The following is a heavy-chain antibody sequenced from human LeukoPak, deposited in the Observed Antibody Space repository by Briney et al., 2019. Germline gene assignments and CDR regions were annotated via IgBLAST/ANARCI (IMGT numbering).Heavy chain of an antibody. D-gene: IGHD3-9*01. Sequence: SETLSLTCTVSGGSISSSSYYWGWIRQPPGKGLEWIGSIYDSGSTYYNPSLKSRVTISVDTSKNQFSLKLSSVTAADTAVYYCARDPGGLRYFDWLFNFDYWGQGTLVTVSS. V-gene: IGHV4-39*07. CDR1: GGSISSSSYY. CDR2: IYDSGST. J-gene: IGHJ4*02. CDR3: ARDPGGLRYFDWLFNFDY.